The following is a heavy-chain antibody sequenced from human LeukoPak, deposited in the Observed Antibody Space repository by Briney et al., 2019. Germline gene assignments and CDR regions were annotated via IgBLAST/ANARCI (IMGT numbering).Heavy chain of an antibody. CDR3: ARDLQQSSFDLSLSGAT. J-gene: IGHJ5*02. D-gene: IGHD3-9*01. Sequence: GGSLRLSCATSGITFSAYWMTWVRQAPGKGLEWVANIKQDGSEKNYVESVKGRFTISRDNAKNSVYLHMNSLRADDTAVYYCARDLQQSSFDLSLSGATWGQGTFVTVSS. CDR2: IKQDGSEK. V-gene: IGHV3-7*04. CDR1: GITFSAYW.